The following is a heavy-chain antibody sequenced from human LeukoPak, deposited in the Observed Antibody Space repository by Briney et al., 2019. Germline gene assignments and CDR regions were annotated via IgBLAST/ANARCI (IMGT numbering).Heavy chain of an antibody. J-gene: IGHJ4*02. D-gene: IGHD3-3*01. Sequence: SETLSLTCAVSGGSISSSNWWSWVRQPPGKGLEWIGEIYHSGSTNYNPSLKSRVTISVDKSKNQFSLKLSSVTAADTAVYYCAKNDFWSGYAFDYWGQGTLVTVSS. CDR1: GGSISSSNW. CDR3: AKNDFWSGYAFDY. CDR2: IYHSGST. V-gene: IGHV4-4*02.